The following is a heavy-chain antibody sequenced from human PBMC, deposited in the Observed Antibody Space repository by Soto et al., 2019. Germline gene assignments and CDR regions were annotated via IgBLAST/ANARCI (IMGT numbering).Heavy chain of an antibody. Sequence: VGSLRLSCGASGFSFSSYAMSWVRQAPGKGLEWVSSISPTVGRTSYADSVKGRFTISRDNFKNTLYLQMNSLKAEDTAVYYCAKGHSGYDLNWFDPWGQGTLVTVSS. CDR3: AKGHSGYDLNWFDP. J-gene: IGHJ5*02. CDR2: ISPTVGRT. CDR1: GFSFSSYA. V-gene: IGHV3-23*01. D-gene: IGHD5-12*01.